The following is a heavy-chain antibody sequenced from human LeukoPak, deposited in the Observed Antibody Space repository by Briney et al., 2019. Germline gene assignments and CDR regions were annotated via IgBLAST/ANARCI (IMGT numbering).Heavy chain of an antibody. D-gene: IGHD2-15*01. CDR1: GGSISSSNW. CDR3: ARRGVAAITNYMDV. Sequence: SETLSLTCAVSGGSISSSNWWSWVRQPPGKGLEWIGEIYHRGSTNYNPSLKSRVTISVDKSKNQFSLKLSSVTAADTAVYYCARRGVAAITNYMDVWGKGTTVTVSS. V-gene: IGHV4-4*02. CDR2: IYHRGST. J-gene: IGHJ6*03.